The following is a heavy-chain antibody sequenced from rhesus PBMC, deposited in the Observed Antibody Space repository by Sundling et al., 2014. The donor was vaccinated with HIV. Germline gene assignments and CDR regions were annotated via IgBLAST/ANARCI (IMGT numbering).Heavy chain of an antibody. CDR2: IGGRSGST. D-gene: IGHD3-9*01. CDR3: ARGLYDGDNGLYYTVFDY. Sequence: QVQLQESGPGVVKPSETLSLTCAVSGGSISGYYWNWIRQPPGKGLEWIGYIGGRSGSTFYNPSLKSRVTISKDTSKNQFFLNLSSVTAADTALYYCARGLYDGDNGLYYTVFDYWGRGVLVTVSS. V-gene: IGHV4-165*01. CDR1: GGSISGYY. J-gene: IGHJ4*01.